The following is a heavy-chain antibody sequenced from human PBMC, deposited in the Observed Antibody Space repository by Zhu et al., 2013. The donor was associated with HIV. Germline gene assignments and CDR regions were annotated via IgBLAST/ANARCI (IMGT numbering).Heavy chain of an antibody. D-gene: IGHD5-12*01. V-gene: IGHV1-69*02. CDR3: ARGAYIPQVATKDYGMDV. J-gene: IGHJ6*02. CDR2: IIPILGIA. CDR1: GGTFSSYT. Sequence: QVQLVQSGAEVKKPGSSVKVSCKASGGTFSSYTISWVRQAPGQGLEWMGRIIPILGIANYAQKFQGRVTITADKSTSTAYMELSSLRSEDTAVYYCARGAYIPQVATKDYGMDVWGQGTTVTVSS.